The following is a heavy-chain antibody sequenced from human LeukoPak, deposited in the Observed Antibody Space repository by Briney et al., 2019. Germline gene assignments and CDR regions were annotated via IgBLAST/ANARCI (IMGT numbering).Heavy chain of an antibody. CDR1: GGTFSSYA. J-gene: IGHJ5*02. D-gene: IGHD1-1*01. CDR3: ARAMNLVGTYNWFDP. CDR2: IIPIFGTA. V-gene: IGHV1-69*13. Sequence: SVKVSCKXSGGTFSSYAISWVRQAPGQGLERMGGIIPIFGTANYAQKFQGRVTITADESTSTAYMELSSLRSEDTAVYYCARAMNLVGTYNWFDPWGQGTLVTVSS.